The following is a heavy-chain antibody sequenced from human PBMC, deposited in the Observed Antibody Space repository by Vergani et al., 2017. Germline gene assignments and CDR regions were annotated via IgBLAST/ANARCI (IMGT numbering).Heavy chain of an antibody. CDR3: ARVAPGYSSGWYCDY. Sequence: QLLHSAPEVKPPRSSLHLSSPSSLCTFSPFPIRWFRPAPAHRVSWMGGIIPIFGTANYAQKFQGRVTITADESTSTAYMELSSLRSEDTAVYYCARVAPGYSSGWYCDYWGQGTLVTVSS. CDR1: LCTFSPFP. J-gene: IGHJ4*02. CDR2: IIPIFGTA. V-gene: IGHV1-69*01. D-gene: IGHD6-19*01.